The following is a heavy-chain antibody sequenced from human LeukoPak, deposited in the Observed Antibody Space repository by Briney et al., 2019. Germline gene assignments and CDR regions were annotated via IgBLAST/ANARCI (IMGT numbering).Heavy chain of an antibody. CDR3: AKDVRTTIAVAGTGAFDI. CDR2: ISGSGGST. CDR1: GFTFSSYG. V-gene: IGHV3-23*01. Sequence: GGSLRLSCAASGFTFSSYGMSWVRQAPGKGLEWVSAISGSGGSTYYADSVKGRFTISRDNSKNTLYLQMNSLRAEATAVYYCAKDVRTTIAVAGTGAFDIWGQGTMVTVSS. J-gene: IGHJ3*02. D-gene: IGHD6-19*01.